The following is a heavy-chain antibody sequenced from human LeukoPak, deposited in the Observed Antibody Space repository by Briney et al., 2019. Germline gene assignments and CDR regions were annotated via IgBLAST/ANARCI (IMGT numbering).Heavy chain of an antibody. CDR1: GVSISSSAYY. CDR3: ARATPVVAATDAFDI. D-gene: IGHD2-15*01. Sequence: SETLSLTCSVSGVSISSSAYYWAWIRQPPGKGLEWIGSIYYSVSSHYNPSLKSRVTISVDTSKNQFSLKLSSVTAADTAVYYCARATPVVAATDAFDIWGQGTMVTVSS. V-gene: IGHV4-39*07. J-gene: IGHJ3*02. CDR2: IYYSVSS.